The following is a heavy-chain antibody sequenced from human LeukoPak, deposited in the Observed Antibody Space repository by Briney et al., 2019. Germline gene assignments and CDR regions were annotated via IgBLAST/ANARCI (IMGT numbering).Heavy chain of an antibody. D-gene: IGHD2-2*01. V-gene: IGHV7-4-1*02. CDR2: INTNTGNP. CDR1: GYTFTSYA. J-gene: IGHJ4*02. Sequence: GASVKVSCKASGYTFTSYAMNWVRQAPGQGLEWMGWINTNTGNPTYAQGFTGRFVFSLDTSVSTAYLQISSLKAEDTAVYYCARSSDIVVVPAAGVDYWGQGTLVTVSS. CDR3: ARSSDIVVVPAAGVDY.